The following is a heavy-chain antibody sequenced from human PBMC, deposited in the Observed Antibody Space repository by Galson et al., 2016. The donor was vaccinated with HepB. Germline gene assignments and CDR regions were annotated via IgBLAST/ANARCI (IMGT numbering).Heavy chain of an antibody. Sequence: QSGAEVKKPGNSLKISCKGSGYIFTDYWIAWVRQMPGKGLEWMGLIYPGDSDTKYSPSFQGQVTISADKSINTAYLQWSSLKASDTAMYFCARAGIWGGYLPRRVDYWGRGTLVTVSS. J-gene: IGHJ4*02. V-gene: IGHV5-51*03. CDR3: ARAGIWGGYLPRRVDY. CDR2: IYPGDSDT. CDR1: GYIFTDYW. D-gene: IGHD3-16*02.